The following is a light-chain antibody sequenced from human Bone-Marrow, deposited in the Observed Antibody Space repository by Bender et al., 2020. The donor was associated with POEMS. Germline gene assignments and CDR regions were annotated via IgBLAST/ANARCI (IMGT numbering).Light chain of an antibody. Sequence: QSALTQPASVSGSPGQSITISCTGVTSDIANHNLVSWYQQYPGEAPKLMIYEDVKRPSGVSFRFSGSRSGGTASLTISGLQAEDEADYYCSAYSGNSILIFGGGTTLTVL. J-gene: IGLJ2*01. V-gene: IGLV2-14*02. CDR1: TSDIANHNL. CDR2: EDV. CDR3: SAYSGNSILI.